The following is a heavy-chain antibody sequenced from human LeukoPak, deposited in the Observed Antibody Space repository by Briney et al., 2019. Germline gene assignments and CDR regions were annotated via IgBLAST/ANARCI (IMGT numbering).Heavy chain of an antibody. V-gene: IGHV4-4*07. CDR1: GGSISSYY. CDR2: IYPGESIYASENT. Sequence: SETLSLTCTVSGGSISSYYWSWIRQPAGKGLEWIGRIYPGESIYASENTNYNPSLKSRVSMSGDTSKNQVSLELRSVTAADTAVYYCARDPTTVTTIFDSWGQGTLVTVSS. J-gene: IGHJ4*02. CDR3: ARDPTTVTTIFDS. D-gene: IGHD4-17*01.